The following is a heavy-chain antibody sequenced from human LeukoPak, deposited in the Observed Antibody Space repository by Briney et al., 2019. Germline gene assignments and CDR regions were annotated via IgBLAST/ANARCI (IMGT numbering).Heavy chain of an antibody. CDR1: GYTFTGHY. V-gene: IGHV1-2*02. Sequence: ASVKVSCKASGYTFTGHYMHWVRQAPGQGLEWMGWINPNSGGTNYAQKFQGRVTMARDTSISTAYMELSRLRSDDTAVYYCARGDIVATIVDYWGQGTLVTVSS. CDR2: INPNSGGT. D-gene: IGHD5-12*01. J-gene: IGHJ4*02. CDR3: ARGDIVATIVDY.